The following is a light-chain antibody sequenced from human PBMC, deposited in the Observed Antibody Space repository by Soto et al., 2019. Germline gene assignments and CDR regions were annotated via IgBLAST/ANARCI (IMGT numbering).Light chain of an antibody. V-gene: IGKV1-5*03. CDR1: QSIDGR. CDR2: KAS. J-gene: IGKJ1*01. CDR3: QQYHSFSWT. Sequence: DIQMTQSPSTLSASVGDRVTITCRARQSIDGRFAWYQQKPGRAPKFLMYKASNLERGVPSRFSGSGYGTAFTLTISSLQPDDFATYYCQQYHSFSWTFGQGTKVEIK.